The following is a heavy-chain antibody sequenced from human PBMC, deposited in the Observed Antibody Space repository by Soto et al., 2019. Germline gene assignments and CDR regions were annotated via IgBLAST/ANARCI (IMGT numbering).Heavy chain of an antibody. CDR3: ASRDPGTSVDY. V-gene: IGHV4-4*02. D-gene: IGHD1-7*01. Sequence: PGGSLRLSCAASGFMFSTYWMSWVRQPPGQGLEWIGEIYRTGSTNYNPSLKSRVTISLDKSENQFSLKVTSLTAADTAVYYCASRDPGTSVDYWGQGTLVTVSS. J-gene: IGHJ4*02. CDR2: IYRTGST. CDR1: GFMFSTYW.